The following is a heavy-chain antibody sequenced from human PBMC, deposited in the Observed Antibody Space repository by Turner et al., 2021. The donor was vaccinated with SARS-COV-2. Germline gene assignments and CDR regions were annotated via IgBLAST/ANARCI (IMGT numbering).Heavy chain of an antibody. V-gene: IGHV4-59*01. Sequence: QVLLQASGPGLVKPSETLSLTCNVSGASIRSNYWAWIRQPPGKRLEWIGYIYYRGSTNYNPSLKSRVTISVDTSKNQFSLKLTSVTAADTAVYFCARGFDYWGQGTLVTVSS. CDR2: IYYRGST. CDR1: GASIRSNY. CDR3: ARGFDY. J-gene: IGHJ4*02.